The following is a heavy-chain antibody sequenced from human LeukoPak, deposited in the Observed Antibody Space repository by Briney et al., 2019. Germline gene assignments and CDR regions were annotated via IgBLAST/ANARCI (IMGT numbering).Heavy chain of an antibody. Sequence: ASVTVTFKSSGYTFTRYGISGVRQAPAQGLEWMGWISAYNGNTNYAQKLQGRVTMTTDTSTSRAYMELRRLRSDDTAVYYCARVRYYYGSGSYLPWGQGTLVTVSS. J-gene: IGHJ5*02. D-gene: IGHD3-10*01. V-gene: IGHV1-18*01. CDR1: GYTFTRYG. CDR2: ISAYNGNT. CDR3: ARVRYYYGSGSYLP.